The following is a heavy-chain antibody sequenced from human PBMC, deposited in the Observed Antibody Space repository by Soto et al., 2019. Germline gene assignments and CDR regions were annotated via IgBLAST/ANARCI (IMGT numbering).Heavy chain of an antibody. J-gene: IGHJ6*02. V-gene: IGHV1-2*04. CDR2: INPNSGGT. CDR3: ARDNATKVDYYYGMDV. D-gene: IGHD1-1*01. Sequence: ASVKVSCKASGYTFTGYYMHWVRQAPGQGLEWMGWINPNSGGTNYAQKFQGWVTMTRDTSISTAYMELSRLRSDDTAVYYCARDNATKVDYYYGMDVWGQGTTVTVSS. CDR1: GYTFTGYY.